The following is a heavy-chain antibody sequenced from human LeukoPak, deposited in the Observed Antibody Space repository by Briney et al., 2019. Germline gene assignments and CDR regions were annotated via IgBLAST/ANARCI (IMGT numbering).Heavy chain of an antibody. CDR3: ARHVHGGYSSSWYKDYFDY. CDR2: IYPGDSDT. D-gene: IGHD6-13*01. V-gene: IGHV5-51*01. Sequence: GESLKISCKGSGYSFTSYWIGWVRHMPGKGLEWMGIIYPGDSDTRYSPSFQGQVTISADKSISTAYLQWSSLKASDTAMYYCARHVHGGYSSSWYKDYFDYWGQGTLVTVSS. J-gene: IGHJ4*02. CDR1: GYSFTSYW.